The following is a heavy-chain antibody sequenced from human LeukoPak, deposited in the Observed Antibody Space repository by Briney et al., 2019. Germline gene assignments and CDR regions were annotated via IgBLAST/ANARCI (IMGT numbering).Heavy chain of an antibody. CDR1: GYTFTGNY. CDR2: INPNSGGT. J-gene: IGHJ6*02. CDR3: ARGSLLRAFYYYYGMDV. D-gene: IGHD3-3*02. V-gene: IGHV1-2*02. Sequence: ASVKVSCKSSGYTFTGNYMHWVRQAPGQGLEWMGWINPNSGGTNYAQKFQGRVTMTRDTSISTAYMELSRLRSDDTAVYYCARGSLLRAFYYYYGMDVWGQGTTVTVSS.